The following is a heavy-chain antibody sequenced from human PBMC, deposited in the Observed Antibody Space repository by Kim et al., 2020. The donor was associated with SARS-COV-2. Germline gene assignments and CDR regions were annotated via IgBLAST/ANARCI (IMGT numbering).Heavy chain of an antibody. CDR1: GFTFSSYA. Sequence: GGSLRLSCAASGFTFSSYAMHWVRQAPGKGLEWVAVISYDGSNKYYADSVKGRFTISRDNSKNTLYLQMNSLRAEDTAVYYCASAWTVGTYYWGQGTLVTVSS. CDR2: ISYDGSNK. D-gene: IGHD1-26*01. CDR3: ASAWTVGTYY. J-gene: IGHJ4*02. V-gene: IGHV3-30*04.